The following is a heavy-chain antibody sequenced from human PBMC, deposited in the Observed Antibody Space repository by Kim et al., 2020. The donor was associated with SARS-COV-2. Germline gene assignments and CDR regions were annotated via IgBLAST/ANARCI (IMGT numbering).Heavy chain of an antibody. V-gene: IGHV3-73*01. CDR3: TSVPATTSAFCDDFDI. J-gene: IGHJ3*02. Sequence: GGSLRLSCAASGFSFSGSAIYWVRQASGKGLAWVGRIRSKANSYATSYAASVRSRFSISRDDSKKTAYLQMNDLKTEDTAVYYCTSVPATTSAFCDDFDIWGRGTKVTVSS. CDR2: IRSKANSYAT. CDR1: GFSFSGSA. D-gene: IGHD1-1*01.